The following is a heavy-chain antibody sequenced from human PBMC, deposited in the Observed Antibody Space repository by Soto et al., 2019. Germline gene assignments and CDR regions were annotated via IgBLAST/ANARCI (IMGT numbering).Heavy chain of an antibody. CDR2: IWYDGSNK. J-gene: IGHJ3*02. CDR1: GFTFSSYG. D-gene: IGHD3-22*01. V-gene: IGHV3-33*01. Sequence: QVQLVESGGGVVQPGRSLRLSCAASGFTFSSYGMHWVRQAPGKGLEWVAVIWYDGSNKYYADSVKGRFTISRDNSKNTLYLQMNSLRAEDTAVYYCARDRGNYGSSGYYHSDAFDIWGQGTMVTVSS. CDR3: ARDRGNYGSSGYYHSDAFDI.